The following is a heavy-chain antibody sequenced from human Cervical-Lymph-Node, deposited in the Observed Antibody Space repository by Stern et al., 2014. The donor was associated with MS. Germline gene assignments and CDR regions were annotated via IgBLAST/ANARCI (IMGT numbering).Heavy chain of an antibody. CDR1: GASISSGTSY. CDR2: LHASGAT. D-gene: IGHD1-26*01. CDR3: ARGHWELLGNNYFDS. J-gene: IGHJ4*02. V-gene: IGHV4-61*02. Sequence: QVQLVQSGPGLVKPSQTLSLTCTVSGASISSGTSYWSWIRQPAGGGLEWIGRLHASGATYYNPSLKSRVPISGDTSKNQVSLNLNPVTAADTAVYYCARGHWELLGNNYFDSWGQGTLVTVSS.